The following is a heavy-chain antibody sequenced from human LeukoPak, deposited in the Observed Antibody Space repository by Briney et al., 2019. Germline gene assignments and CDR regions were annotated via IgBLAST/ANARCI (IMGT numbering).Heavy chain of an antibody. J-gene: IGHJ4*02. V-gene: IGHV4-34*01. D-gene: IGHD3-16*02. CDR1: GGSFSGYY. Sequence: SETLSLTCAVYGGSFSGYYWSWIRQPPGKGLEWIGEINHSGSTNYNPSLKSRVTISVDTSKNQFSLKLSSVTAADTAVYYCASVTFGGVIVDWGQGTLVTVSS. CDR3: ASVTFGGVIVD. CDR2: INHSGST.